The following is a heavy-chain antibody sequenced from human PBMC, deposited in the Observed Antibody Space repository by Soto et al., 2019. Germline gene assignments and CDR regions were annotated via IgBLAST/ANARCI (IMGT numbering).Heavy chain of an antibody. CDR3: ARFRRDNNSGYYSLDYYYYIMVV. CDR2: ISAYNGNT. CDR1: GYAFTSYG. J-gene: IGHJ6*02. D-gene: IGHD3-22*01. Sequence: ASVKVSCKASGYAFTSYGISWVRQAPGQGLEWMGWISAYNGNTNYAQKLQGRVTMTTDTSTSTAYMELRSLRSDDTAEYYCARFRRDNNSGYYSLDYYYYIMVVWG. V-gene: IGHV1-18*01.